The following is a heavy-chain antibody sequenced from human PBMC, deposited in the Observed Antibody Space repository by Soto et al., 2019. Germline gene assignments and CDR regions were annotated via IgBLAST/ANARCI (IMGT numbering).Heavy chain of an antibody. V-gene: IGHV3-64*01. CDR2: ISSNGGST. J-gene: IGHJ3*02. CDR1: GFTFSSYA. CDR3: ARALHDFWSGYSKTDAFDI. Sequence: VQLVESGGGLVQPGGSLRLSCAASGFTFSSYAMHWVRQAPGKGLEYVSAISSNGGSTYYANSVKGRFTISRDNSKNTLYLQMGSLRAEDMAVYYCARALHDFWSGYSKTDAFDIWGQGTMVTVSS. D-gene: IGHD3-3*01.